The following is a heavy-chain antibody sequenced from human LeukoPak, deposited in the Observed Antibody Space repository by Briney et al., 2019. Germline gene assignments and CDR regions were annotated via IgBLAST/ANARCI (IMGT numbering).Heavy chain of an antibody. J-gene: IGHJ4*02. V-gene: IGHV3-30-3*02. D-gene: IGHD1-1*01. CDR2: ISYDGSNK. CDR3: AKSRSGSANWALQIFDN. Sequence: GGSLRLSCAASGFTFSSYAMHWVRQAPGKGLEWVAVISYDGSNKYYADSVKGRFTISRDNSKNTLYLQMNSLRAEDTAVYYCAKSRSGSANWALQIFDNWGQGTLVTVSS. CDR1: GFTFSSYA.